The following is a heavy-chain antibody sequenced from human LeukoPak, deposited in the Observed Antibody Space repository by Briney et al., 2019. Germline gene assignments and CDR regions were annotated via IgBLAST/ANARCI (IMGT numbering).Heavy chain of an antibody. CDR2: ISYDGSNK. Sequence: GGSLRLSCAASGFMFSSYVMHWVRQAPGRGLEGVAVISYDGSNKYYADSVKGRFTISRDNSKNTLYLQMDSLRAEDTALYYCARSAWGGSYYGGYYYYRLDVWGQGTTVTVSS. V-gene: IGHV3-30-3*01. J-gene: IGHJ6*02. CDR1: GFMFSSYV. D-gene: IGHD1-26*01. CDR3: ARSAWGGSYYGGYYYYRLDV.